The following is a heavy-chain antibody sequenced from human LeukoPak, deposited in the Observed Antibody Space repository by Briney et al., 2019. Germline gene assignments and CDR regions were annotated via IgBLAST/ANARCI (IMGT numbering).Heavy chain of an antibody. J-gene: IGHJ4*02. CDR1: GFTFSSYW. CDR3: VRDYTSGWYFDY. D-gene: IGHD6-19*01. Sequence: GGSLRLSCAASGFTFSSYWMHWVRQAPGKGLVWVSGINSDGSSTSYADSVKGRFTISRDNAKNMVYLQTYSLRAEDTAVYYCVRDYTSGWYFDYWGQGTLVTVSS. V-gene: IGHV3-74*01. CDR2: INSDGSST.